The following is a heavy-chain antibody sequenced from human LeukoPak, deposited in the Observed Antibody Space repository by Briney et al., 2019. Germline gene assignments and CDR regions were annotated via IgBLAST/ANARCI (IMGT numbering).Heavy chain of an antibody. CDR3: ARERGYYYDSSGYYFGWFDP. CDR1: GGSISSYY. Sequence: PSETLSLTCTVSGGSISSYYWSLIRQPAGKGLEWIGRIYTSGSTNYNPSLKSRVTMSVDTSKNQFSLKLSSVTAADTAVYYCARERGYYYDSSGYYFGWFDPWGQGTLVTVSS. J-gene: IGHJ5*02. V-gene: IGHV4-4*07. D-gene: IGHD3-22*01. CDR2: IYTSGST.